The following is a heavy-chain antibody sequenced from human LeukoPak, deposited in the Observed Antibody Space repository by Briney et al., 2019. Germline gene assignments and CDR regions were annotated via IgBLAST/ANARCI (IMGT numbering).Heavy chain of an antibody. CDR3: ARADFLWFGELMFAFDI. Sequence: GESLKISCKDSGYSFTSYWIGWVRQIAGEGLEWMGIIYPGDSDTRYSPSFQGQVTISADKSISTAYLQWSSLKASDTAMYYCARADFLWFGELMFAFDIWGQGTMVTVSS. CDR2: IYPGDSDT. J-gene: IGHJ3*02. D-gene: IGHD3-10*01. CDR1: GYSFTSYW. V-gene: IGHV5-51*01.